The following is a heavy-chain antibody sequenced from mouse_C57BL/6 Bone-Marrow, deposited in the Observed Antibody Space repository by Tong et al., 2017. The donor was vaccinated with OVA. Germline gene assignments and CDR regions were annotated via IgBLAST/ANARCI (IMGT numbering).Heavy chain of an antibody. D-gene: IGHD1-1*01. CDR1: GFTFSDYY. Sequence: EVQLQESGGGLVKPGGSLKLSCAASGFTFSDYYMYWVRQTPEKRLEWVATISDGGSYTYYPDSVKGRFTISRDNAKNNLYLQMSSLKSEDTAMYYCVRDPPSTVVFDYWGQGTTLTVSS. V-gene: IGHV5-4*02. CDR2: ISDGGSYT. CDR3: VRDPPSTVVFDY. J-gene: IGHJ2*01.